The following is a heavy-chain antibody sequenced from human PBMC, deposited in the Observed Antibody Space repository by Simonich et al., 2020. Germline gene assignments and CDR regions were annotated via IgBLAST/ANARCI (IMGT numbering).Heavy chain of an antibody. Sequence: QVQLQESGPGLVKPSETLSLTCAVSGYSISSGYYWGWIRQPPGKGLEWIGSIYHNGRTYHTPSLKGRFTISVDTSKNQFSLKLSSVTAADTAVYYCARVGYSNYYYYGMDVWGQGTTVTVSS. V-gene: IGHV4-38-2*01. CDR3: ARVGYSNYYYYGMDV. D-gene: IGHD6-13*01. CDR1: GYSISSGYY. J-gene: IGHJ6*02. CDR2: IYHNGRT.